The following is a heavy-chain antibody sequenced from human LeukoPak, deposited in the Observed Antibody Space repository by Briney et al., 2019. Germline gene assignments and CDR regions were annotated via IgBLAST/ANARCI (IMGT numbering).Heavy chain of an antibody. CDR2: ISNDGSDK. J-gene: IGHJ4*02. CDR3: AKGYSTGWYGGVDY. V-gene: IGHV3-30*18. D-gene: IGHD6-19*01. Sequence: PGRSLRLSCAASGFTFSSYGMYWVRQAPGKGLEWVVVISNDGSDKYYADSVKGRFTISRDNSKNTLYLQMNSLRAEDTAVYYCAKGYSTGWYGGVDYWGQGTLATVSS. CDR1: GFTFSSYG.